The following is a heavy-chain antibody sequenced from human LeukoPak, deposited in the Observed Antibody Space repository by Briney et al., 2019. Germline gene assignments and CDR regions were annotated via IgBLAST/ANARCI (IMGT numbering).Heavy chain of an antibody. J-gene: IGHJ5*02. Sequence: PSETLPLTCTVSGGSISSSSYYWGWIRQPPGKGLEWIGSIYYSGSTNYNPSLKSRVTISVDTSKNQFSLKLSSVTAADTAVYYCARDQRGYSYGYPQIESAYRISVRFDPWGQGTLVTVSS. CDR3: ARDQRGYSYGYPQIESAYRISVRFDP. CDR1: GGSISSSSYY. CDR2: IYYSGST. D-gene: IGHD5-18*01. V-gene: IGHV4-39*07.